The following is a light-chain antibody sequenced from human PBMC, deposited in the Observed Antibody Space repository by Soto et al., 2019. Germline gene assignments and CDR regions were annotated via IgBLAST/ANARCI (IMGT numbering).Light chain of an antibody. Sequence: EIVLTQSPGTLSLSPGERATLSCRASQSVSSSYLAWYQQKPGQASRLLIYGASSRATGIPDRFSGSGSGTDFTLTISRLEPEDFAVYYCQQYGSSLGLTFGGGTKV. J-gene: IGKJ4*01. CDR3: QQYGSSLGLT. CDR1: QSVSSSY. CDR2: GAS. V-gene: IGKV3-20*01.